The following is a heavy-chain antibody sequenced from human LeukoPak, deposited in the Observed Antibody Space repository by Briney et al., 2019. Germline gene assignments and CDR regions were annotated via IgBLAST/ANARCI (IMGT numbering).Heavy chain of an antibody. V-gene: IGHV3-33*01. D-gene: IGHD1-26*01. CDR1: GFTFTKYG. J-gene: IGHJ5*02. Sequence: PGGSLRLSCVASGFTFTKYGVHWVRQAPGKGLEWVAVIWYDGSYEYYGDSVKGRFAISRDNSKNTVYLQMNSLRAGDTAVYFCARDGSGLAARGWIDTWGQGTVVSVSS. CDR2: IWYDGSYE. CDR3: ARDGSGLAARGWIDT.